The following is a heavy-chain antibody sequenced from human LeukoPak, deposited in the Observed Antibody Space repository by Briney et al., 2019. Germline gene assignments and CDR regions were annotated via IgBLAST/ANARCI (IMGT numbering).Heavy chain of an antibody. CDR1: GFTFTSYS. V-gene: IGHV3-21*01. Sequence: PGRSLRLSCAASGFTFTSYSMNWVRQAPGKGLEWVSSISSTSSYIFYADSVKGRFTISRDNAKNSLYLQMNSLRAEDTAVYYCARSPSPGYSSSWYVDYWGQGTLVTVSS. CDR2: ISSTSSYI. J-gene: IGHJ4*02. D-gene: IGHD6-13*01. CDR3: ARSPSPGYSSSWYVDY.